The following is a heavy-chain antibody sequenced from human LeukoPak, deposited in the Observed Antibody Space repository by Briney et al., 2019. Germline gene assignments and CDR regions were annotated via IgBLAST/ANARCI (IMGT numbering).Heavy chain of an antibody. J-gene: IGHJ6*03. V-gene: IGHV1-69*13. CDR3: ARAPRIVVVPAASRDYYYYMDV. D-gene: IGHD2-2*01. Sequence: ASVKVSCKASGGTFSSYAISWVRQAPGQGLEWMGGITPIFGTANYAQKSQGRVTITADESTSTAYMELSSLRSEDTAVYYCARAPRIVVVPAASRDYYYYMDVWGKGTTVTVSS. CDR2: ITPIFGTA. CDR1: GGTFSSYA.